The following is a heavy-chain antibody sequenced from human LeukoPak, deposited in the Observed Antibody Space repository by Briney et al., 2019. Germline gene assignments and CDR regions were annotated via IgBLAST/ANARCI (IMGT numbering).Heavy chain of an antibody. CDR2: IYSGGST. Sequence: GGSLRLSCAASGFTVSSNYMSWVRQAPGKGLEWVSVIYSGGSTYYADSVKGRFTISRDNSKNTLYLQMNSLRAEDTAVYYCAKGNGYPPYYFDYWGQGTLVTVSS. V-gene: IGHV3-66*01. D-gene: IGHD3-3*01. CDR3: AKGNGYPPYYFDY. CDR1: GFTVSSNY. J-gene: IGHJ4*02.